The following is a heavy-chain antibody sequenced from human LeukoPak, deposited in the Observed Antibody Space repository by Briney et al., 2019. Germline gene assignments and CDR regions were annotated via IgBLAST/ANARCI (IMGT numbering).Heavy chain of an antibody. J-gene: IGHJ6*03. CDR1: GGSFSDSY. CDR3: ARTEESGYSYRYFGYYYYMDV. CDR2: INHSGST. Sequence: SETLSLTCAVYGGSFSDSYWSWIRQPPGKGLEWIGEINHSGSTNYNPSLKSRVTISVDTSKNQSSLKLSSVTAADTAVYYCARTEESGYSYRYFGYYYYMDVWGKGTTVTVSS. V-gene: IGHV4-34*01. D-gene: IGHD5-18*01.